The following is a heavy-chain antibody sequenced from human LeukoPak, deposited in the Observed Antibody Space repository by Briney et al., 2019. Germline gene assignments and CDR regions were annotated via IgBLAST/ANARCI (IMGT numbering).Heavy chain of an antibody. CDR3: ARASYCSGGICYYYY. Sequence: QTGGSLRLSCAASGFTFSNYGMNWVRQAPGKGLEWVSTISGSGSSTYYADSVKGRFTISRDNSKNTLYLQVNSLRAEDTAVYYCARASYCSGGICYYYYWGQGTLVTVSS. V-gene: IGHV3-23*01. CDR2: ISGSGSST. D-gene: IGHD2-15*01. J-gene: IGHJ4*02. CDR1: GFTFSNYG.